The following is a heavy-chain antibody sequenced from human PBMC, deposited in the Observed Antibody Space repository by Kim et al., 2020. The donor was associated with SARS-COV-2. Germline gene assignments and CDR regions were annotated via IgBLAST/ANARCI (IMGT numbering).Heavy chain of an antibody. Sequence: SETLSLTCTVSGGSISSYYWSWIRQPPGKGLEWIGYIYYSGSTNYNPSLKSRVTISVDTSKNQFSLKLSSVTAADTAVYYCARVGGRDYYDSSGYLDYWGQGTLVTVSS. D-gene: IGHD3-22*01. CDR3: ARVGGRDYYDSSGYLDY. CDR2: IYYSGST. J-gene: IGHJ4*02. CDR1: GGSISSYY. V-gene: IGHV4-59*13.